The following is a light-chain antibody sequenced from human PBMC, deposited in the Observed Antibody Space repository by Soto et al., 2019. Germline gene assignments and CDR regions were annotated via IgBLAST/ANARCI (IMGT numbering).Light chain of an antibody. CDR2: ATS. CDR3: QHSYDTPA. CDR1: QPISSP. Sequence: DIQMTQSPSSLSASVGDRVTITCRASQPISSPLNWYQQKPGKVPRLLIYATSRLQSGVPSRFSGSRSGTDFTLTISSLQPEDFATYYCQHSYDTPAFGQGTRLDIK. V-gene: IGKV1-39*01. J-gene: IGKJ5*01.